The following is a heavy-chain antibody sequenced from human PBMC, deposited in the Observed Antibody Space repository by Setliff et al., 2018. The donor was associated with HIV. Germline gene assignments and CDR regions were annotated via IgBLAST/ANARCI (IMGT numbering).Heavy chain of an antibody. CDR2: INPNSGGT. D-gene: IGHD1-20*01. Sequence: ASVKVSCKASGYSFTGYHMHWVRQAPGQGLEWMGWINPNSGGTNYAQKFQGRVTMTTDTSISTVYMELSSLTSADTAVYYCARGLYNWNLWGQGTLVTVSS. CDR1: GYSFTGYH. CDR3: ARGLYNWNL. V-gene: IGHV1-2*02. J-gene: IGHJ4*02.